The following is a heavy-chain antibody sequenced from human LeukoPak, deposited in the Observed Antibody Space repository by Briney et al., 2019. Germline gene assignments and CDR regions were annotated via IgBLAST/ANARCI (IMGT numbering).Heavy chain of an antibody. D-gene: IGHD3-3*02. J-gene: IGHJ3*02. V-gene: IGHV4-59*08. CDR3: ARQISSAFDI. Sequence: SETLSLTCTVSGGSISSYYWSWIRQPPGKGLEWIGYIYYSGSTNYNPSLKSRVTISVDTSKNQFSLKLSSVTAADTAVYYCARQISSAFDIWGQGTMVTVSS. CDR1: GGSISSYY. CDR2: IYYSGST.